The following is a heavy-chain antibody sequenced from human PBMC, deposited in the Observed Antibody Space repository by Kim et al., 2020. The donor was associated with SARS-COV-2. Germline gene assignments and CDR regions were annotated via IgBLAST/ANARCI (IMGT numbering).Heavy chain of an antibody. D-gene: IGHD1-1*01. Sequence: YYADSVKGRFTISRDNSKNTLYLQMNSLRAEDTAVYYCAKDESTGTYFDYWGQGTLVTVSS. J-gene: IGHJ4*02. CDR3: AKDESTGTYFDY. V-gene: IGHV3-23*01.